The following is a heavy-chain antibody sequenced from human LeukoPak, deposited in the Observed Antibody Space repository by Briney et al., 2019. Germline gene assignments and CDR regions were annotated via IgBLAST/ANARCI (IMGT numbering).Heavy chain of an antibody. CDR3: ATINWDYYFHGY. CDR1: GGSISSGDYY. J-gene: IGHJ4*02. V-gene: IGHV4-30-4*08. Sequence: SETLSLTCTVSGGSISSGDYYWSWIRQPPGKGLEWIGYIYYSGSTYYNPSLKSRVSISLDTSKNQFSLKLSSVTAADTAVYYCATINWDYYFHGYWGQRTLVTVSS. CDR2: IYYSGST. D-gene: IGHD1-7*01.